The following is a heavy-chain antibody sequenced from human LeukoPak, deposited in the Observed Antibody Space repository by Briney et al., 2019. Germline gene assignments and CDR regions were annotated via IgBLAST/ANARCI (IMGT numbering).Heavy chain of an antibody. CDR2: ISSDGSTT. CDR1: GFTFSSYW. V-gene: IGHV3-74*01. D-gene: IGHD1-1*01. J-gene: IGHJ3*02. Sequence: PGGSLRLSCAASGFTFSSYWMHWVRQAPGKGLVWVSHISSDGSTTSYADSVKGRFTISRDNAKNSLYLQMNSLRAEDTAVYYCWVTNEMNGFDIWGQGTMVTVSS. CDR3: WVTNEMNGFDI.